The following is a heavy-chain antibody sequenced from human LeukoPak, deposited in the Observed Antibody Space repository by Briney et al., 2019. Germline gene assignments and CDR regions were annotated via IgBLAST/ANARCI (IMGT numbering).Heavy chain of an antibody. CDR1: GFTFSSYG. V-gene: IGHV3-30*03. Sequence: GGSLRLSCAASGFTFSSYGMHWVRQAPGKGLEWVAVISYDGSNKYYADSVKGRFTISRDNSKNTLHLQMNSLRAEDTAVYYCASELGLRYFDWLPQMDVWGKGTTVTVSS. D-gene: IGHD3-9*01. J-gene: IGHJ6*04. CDR2: ISYDGSNK. CDR3: ASELGLRYFDWLPQMDV.